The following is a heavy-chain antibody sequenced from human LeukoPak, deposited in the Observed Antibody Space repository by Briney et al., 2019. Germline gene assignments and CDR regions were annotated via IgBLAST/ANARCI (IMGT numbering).Heavy chain of an antibody. CDR3: ARASGYCSGGSCPSLYYYYGMDV. J-gene: IGHJ6*02. CDR2: IYYSGST. Sequence: SETLSLTCTVSGGSISSGGYYWSWIRQHPGKGLEWIGYIYYSGSTYYNPSLKSRVTISVDTSKNQFSLKLSSVTAADTAVYYCARASGYCSGGSCPSLYYYYGMDVWGQGTTVTVSS. V-gene: IGHV4-31*03. D-gene: IGHD2-15*01. CDR1: GGSISSGGYY.